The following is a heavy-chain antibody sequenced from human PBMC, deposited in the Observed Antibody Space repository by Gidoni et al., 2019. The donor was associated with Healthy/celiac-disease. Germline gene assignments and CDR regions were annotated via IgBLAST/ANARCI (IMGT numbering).Heavy chain of an antibody. D-gene: IGHD6-19*01. V-gene: IGHV3-21*01. CDR1: GFTFSRYS. CDR2: ISSSSSYI. Sequence: VQLVESGGGLFKPGGSLSLSCAASGFTFSRYSMNWVRQAPGKGLEWVSSISSSSSYIYYADSVKGRFTISRDNAKNSLYLQMNSLRAEDTAVYYCARDPSIAVAGTIFDYWGQGTLVTVSS. J-gene: IGHJ4*02. CDR3: ARDPSIAVAGTIFDY.